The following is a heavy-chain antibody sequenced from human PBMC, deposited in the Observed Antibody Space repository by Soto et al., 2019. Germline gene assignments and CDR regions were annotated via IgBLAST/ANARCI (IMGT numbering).Heavy chain of an antibody. D-gene: IGHD3-3*01. V-gene: IGHV3-23*01. J-gene: IGHJ4*02. CDR1: GFTFSSYA. CDR2: ISGSGGST. Sequence: GGSLRLSCAASGFTFSSYAMSWVRQAPGKGLEWVSAISGSGGSTYYADSVKGRFTISRDKSKNTLYVQMNSLRAEDTAIYYCAKDRREVRFWSGYYTSFDYWGQGTLVTVSS. CDR3: AKDRREVRFWSGYYTSFDY.